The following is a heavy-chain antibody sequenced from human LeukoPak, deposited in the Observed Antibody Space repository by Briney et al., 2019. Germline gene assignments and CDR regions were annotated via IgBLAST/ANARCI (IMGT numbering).Heavy chain of an antibody. J-gene: IGHJ4*02. CDR1: GFTVSSNY. CDR2: IYSGGNT. Sequence: PGGSPRLSCAASGFTVSSNYMSWVRQAPGKGLEWVSVIYSGGNTYYADSVKGRFTISRDNSKNTLYLQMNSLRAEDTAVYYCARVSGDYTYYFDYWGQGTLVTVSS. D-gene: IGHD4-17*01. CDR3: ARVSGDYTYYFDY. V-gene: IGHV3-66*01.